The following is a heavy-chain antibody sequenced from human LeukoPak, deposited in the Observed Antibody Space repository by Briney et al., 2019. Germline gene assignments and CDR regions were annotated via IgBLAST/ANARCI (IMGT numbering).Heavy chain of an antibody. CDR3: ARHFGDAYRRSFDF. V-gene: IGHV4-59*08. Sequence: SETLTLTCTVSGGSISSYYWSWIRQPPGRGLEWIAYIYYTGSTNYNPSLKSRVTISVDASKNKFSLKLSSVTAADTAVYYCARHFGDAYRRSFDFWGQGTLVTVSS. J-gene: IGHJ4*02. CDR2: IYYTGST. CDR1: GGSISSYY. D-gene: IGHD5-24*01.